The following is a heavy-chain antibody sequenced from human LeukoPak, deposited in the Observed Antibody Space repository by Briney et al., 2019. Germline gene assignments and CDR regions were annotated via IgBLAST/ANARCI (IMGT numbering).Heavy chain of an antibody. CDR1: GFTFSSYA. J-gene: IGHJ4*02. D-gene: IGHD6-13*01. CDR3: ARVGSSSSWYVLSYFDY. V-gene: IGHV3-74*01. CDR2: INIDGSGT. Sequence: GGSLRLSCAASGFTFSSYAMNWVRQAPGKGLVWVSRINIDGSGTNYADSVKGRFTISRDNAKNTLYLQMNSLRAEDTAVYYCARVGSSSSWYVLSYFDYWGQGTLVTVSS.